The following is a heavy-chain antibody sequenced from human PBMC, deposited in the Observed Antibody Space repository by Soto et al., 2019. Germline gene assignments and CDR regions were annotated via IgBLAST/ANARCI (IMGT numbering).Heavy chain of an antibody. CDR3: ASGTGY. V-gene: IGHV3-66*01. CDR2: IYTGGFT. D-gene: IGHD1-1*01. Sequence: EVQLVESGGGLVQPGGSLRLSCAASGFTVSSNYMSWVRQAPGKGLEWVSLIYTGGFTYYADSVKGRFSISRDISKNTLFIQMNSLSAEDTAVYYCASGTGYWGQGTLVTVSS. J-gene: IGHJ4*02. CDR1: GFTVSSNY.